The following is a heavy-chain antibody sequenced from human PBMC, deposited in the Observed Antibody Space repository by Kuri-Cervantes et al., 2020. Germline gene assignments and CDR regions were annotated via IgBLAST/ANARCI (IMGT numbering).Heavy chain of an antibody. V-gene: IGHV4-34*12. CDR3: ARVVVAGSEDWFDP. Sequence: GSLRLTCAVDGVSSSNHYWNWVRQPPGKGLEWIGEIVHTGSTIYNPSLKSRVTISLGTSKNQFSLKLSSVTAADTAVYYCARVVVAGSEDWFDPWGQGTLVTVSS. D-gene: IGHD2-15*01. J-gene: IGHJ5*02. CDR1: GVSSSNHY. CDR2: IVHTGST.